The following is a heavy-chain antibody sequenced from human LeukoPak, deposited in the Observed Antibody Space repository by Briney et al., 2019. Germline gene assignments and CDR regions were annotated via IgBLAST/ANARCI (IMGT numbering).Heavy chain of an antibody. J-gene: IGHJ4*02. D-gene: IGHD3-9*01. Sequence: PGGSLRLSCAATGFTFDDYGMSWVRQAPAKWLECVSGINLNGGSTGYADSVKGRFTISRDNAKNSLYLQMNSLRAEDTALYYCARGFWYYDILTGYYTRTSFYSFDYWGQGTLVTVSS. CDR1: GFTFDDYG. V-gene: IGHV3-20*04. CDR2: INLNGGST. CDR3: ARGFWYYDILTGYYTRTSFYSFDY.